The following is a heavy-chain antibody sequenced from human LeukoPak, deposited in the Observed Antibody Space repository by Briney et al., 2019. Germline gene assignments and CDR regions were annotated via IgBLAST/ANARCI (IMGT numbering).Heavy chain of an antibody. Sequence: GGSLRLSCTASGFPLSSYSMNWIRQAPGKGLEWISYISASGSAIYYVDSVNGRVTVSRDNARNSLFPQMDSPRAEDTAVYYCVRVKGSYFDYWGPGTLVTVSS. CDR2: ISASGSAI. D-gene: IGHD2-15*01. J-gene: IGHJ4*02. CDR3: VRVKGSYFDY. V-gene: IGHV3-48*01. CDR1: GFPLSSYS.